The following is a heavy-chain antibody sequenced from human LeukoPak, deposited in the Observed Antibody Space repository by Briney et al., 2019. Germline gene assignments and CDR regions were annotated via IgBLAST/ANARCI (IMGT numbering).Heavy chain of an antibody. CDR3: ARKWFGELGWFDP. CDR2: ISAHNGDT. D-gene: IGHD3-10*01. J-gene: IGHJ5*02. CDR1: GYTFTISG. V-gene: IGHV1-18*01. Sequence: ASVKVSCKASGYTFTISGISWVRQAPGQGLEWMGWISAHNGDTNYAQKLQGRVTMTTDTSTSTAYMELRSLRSDDTAVYYCARKWFGELGWFDPWGQGTLVTVSS.